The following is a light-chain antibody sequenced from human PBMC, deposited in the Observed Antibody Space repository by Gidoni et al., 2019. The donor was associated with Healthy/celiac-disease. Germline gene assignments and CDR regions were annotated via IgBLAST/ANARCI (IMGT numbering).Light chain of an antibody. CDR1: QSVSSY. Sequence: EIVLPQSPATLPLSPGEKATLSCRASQSVSSYLDWYQQKPGQAPSFLIYDASNRATGIPARFSGSGCGTDFTLTISSLEPEDFAVYYCQQRSNWPPIFTFGPGTKVDIK. CDR3: QQRSNWPPIFT. J-gene: IGKJ3*01. V-gene: IGKV3-11*01. CDR2: DAS.